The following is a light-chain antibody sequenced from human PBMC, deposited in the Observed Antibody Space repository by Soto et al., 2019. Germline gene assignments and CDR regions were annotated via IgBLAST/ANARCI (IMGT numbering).Light chain of an antibody. J-gene: IGKJ1*01. V-gene: IGKV1-39*01. CDR3: QQSYSTLQT. CDR2: GAS. Sequence: DIQMTQSPSSLSASVGDRVTITCRASQSISGYLNWHQQKPGKAPKLLIYGASTLQSGVPSRFSGSGSGTDYTLIISSLQPEDFATYYCQQSYSTLQTFGQGTKVEIK. CDR1: QSISGY.